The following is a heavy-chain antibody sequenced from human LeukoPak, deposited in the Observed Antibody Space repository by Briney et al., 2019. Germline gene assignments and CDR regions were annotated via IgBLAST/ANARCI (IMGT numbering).Heavy chain of an antibody. J-gene: IGHJ4*02. CDR3: ATGRRYCSSTSCYEWCFDY. CDR2: FDPEDGET. CDR1: GYTLTELS. Sequence: GASVKVSCKVSGYTLTELSMHWVRQAPGKGLEWMGGFDPEDGETIYAQKFQGRVTMTEDTSTDTAYMELGSLRSEDTAVYYCATGRRYCSSTSCYEWCFDYWGQGTLVTVSS. D-gene: IGHD2-2*01. V-gene: IGHV1-24*01.